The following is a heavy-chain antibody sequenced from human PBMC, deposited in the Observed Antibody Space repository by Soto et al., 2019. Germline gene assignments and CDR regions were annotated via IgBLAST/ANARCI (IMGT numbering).Heavy chain of an antibody. D-gene: IGHD2-21*02. Sequence: ASVKVSCKASGYTFTGYYMHWVRQAPGQGLEWMGWINPNSGGTNYAQKFQGRVTMTRDTSISTAYMELSRLRSDDTAVYYCAREVSCGGDCYPYYYYYGMDVWGQGTTVTVSS. V-gene: IGHV1-2*02. CDR2: INPNSGGT. CDR1: GYTFTGYY. J-gene: IGHJ6*02. CDR3: AREVSCGGDCYPYYYYYGMDV.